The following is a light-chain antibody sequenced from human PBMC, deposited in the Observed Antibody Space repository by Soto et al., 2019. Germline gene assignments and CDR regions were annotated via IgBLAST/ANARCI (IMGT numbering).Light chain of an antibody. CDR2: EVN. CDR1: SSDIGGYNY. V-gene: IGLV2-8*01. CDR3: CSYGGSNNMI. Sequence: QSALTQPPSASGSPGQSVSISCTGTSSDIGGYNYVSWYQQHPGKAPKLIIYEVNKRPSGVPDRVSGSKSGNTASLTVSGLQAEDEADYYCCSYGGSNNMIFGGGTKHRP. J-gene: IGLJ2*01.